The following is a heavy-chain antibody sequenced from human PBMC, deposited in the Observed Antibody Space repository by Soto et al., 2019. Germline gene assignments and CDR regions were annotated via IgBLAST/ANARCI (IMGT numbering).Heavy chain of an antibody. Sequence: QVQLVQSGAEVKKPGASVKVSCKASGYTFTSYDINWVRQATGQGLEWMGWMNPNSGNTGYAQKYQGRVTMTRNTSISTAYMELSSLRSEDTAVYYCAREQLGIEDDAFDIWGQGTMVTVSS. V-gene: IGHV1-8*01. CDR3: AREQLGIEDDAFDI. J-gene: IGHJ3*02. D-gene: IGHD7-27*01. CDR2: MNPNSGNT. CDR1: GYTFTSYD.